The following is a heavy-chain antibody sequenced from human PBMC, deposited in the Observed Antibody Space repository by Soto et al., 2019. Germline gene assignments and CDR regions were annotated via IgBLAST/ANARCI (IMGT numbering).Heavy chain of an antibody. CDR1: GYTFTNYD. J-gene: IGHJ5*02. V-gene: IGHV1-8*01. CDR3: ARGIKRAVAGRGLPSRWFDP. Sequence: QVQLVQSGAEVKKPGASVKVSCKASGYTFTNYDINWVRQATGQGLEWMGWMNPNSGNTGFAQKFQGRVTMTRNTSRSTAYMELSSLRSDDTAVYYCARGIKRAVAGRGLPSRWFDPWGQGTLVTVSS. D-gene: IGHD6-19*01. CDR2: MNPNSGNT.